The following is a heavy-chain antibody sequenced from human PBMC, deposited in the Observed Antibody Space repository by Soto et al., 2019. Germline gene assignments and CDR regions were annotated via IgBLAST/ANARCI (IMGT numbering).Heavy chain of an antibody. Sequence: GGSLRLSCTASGFMFSSYTMNWVRQAPGKGLEWVSSVSFRGDIYYADSLEGRFTISRDDAKNSLYLQMNSLRAEDTAVYYCARGCSSASCYYYWGQGTLVTVSS. CDR2: VSFRGDI. CDR1: GFMFSSYT. CDR3: ARGCSSASCYYY. J-gene: IGHJ4*02. V-gene: IGHV3-21*01. D-gene: IGHD2-2*01.